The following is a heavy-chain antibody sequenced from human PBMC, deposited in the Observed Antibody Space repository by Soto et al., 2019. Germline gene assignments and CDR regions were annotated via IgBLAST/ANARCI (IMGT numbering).Heavy chain of an antibody. V-gene: IGHV3-21*01. CDR1: GFTFSSYS. D-gene: IGHD4-17*01. CDR2: ISSSSSYI. CDR3: VGNPGDYIPHSVDY. Sequence: PGGSLRLSCAASGFTFSSYSMNWVRQAPGKGLEWVSSISSSSSYIYHADSVKGRFTISRDNAKNSLYLQMNSLRAEDTAVYYCVGNPGDYIPHSVDYWGQGTLVTVSS. J-gene: IGHJ4*02.